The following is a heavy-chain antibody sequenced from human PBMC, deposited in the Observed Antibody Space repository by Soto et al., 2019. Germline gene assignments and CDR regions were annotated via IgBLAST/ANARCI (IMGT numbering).Heavy chain of an antibody. CDR1: GFTFSSYA. V-gene: IGHV3-23*01. J-gene: IGHJ1*01. CDR3: AKGPWGLLVYTYFQH. CDR2: ISGSGGST. Sequence: LRLSCAASGFTFSSYAMSWDRQAPGKGLEWVSAISGSGGSTYYADSVKGRFTISRDNSKNTLYLQMNSLRAEDTAVYYCAKGPWGLLVYTYFQHWGQGTLVTVSS. D-gene: IGHD6-6*01.